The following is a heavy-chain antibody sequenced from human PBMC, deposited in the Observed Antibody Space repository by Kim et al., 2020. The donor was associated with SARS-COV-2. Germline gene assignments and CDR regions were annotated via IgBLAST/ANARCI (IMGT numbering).Heavy chain of an antibody. CDR1: DGSINTNTYY. Sequence: SETLSLTCTVSDGSINTNTYYWGWVRQPPGSSLEWIGSSHYSGSTFYNPSLKTLVTISIDTSKGQFTLKVHSVTAADTAVYYCARQSSYGFIWFDPWGQG. CDR2: SHYSGST. J-gene: IGHJ5*02. CDR3: ARQSSYGFIWFDP. V-gene: IGHV4-39*01. D-gene: IGHD5-18*01.